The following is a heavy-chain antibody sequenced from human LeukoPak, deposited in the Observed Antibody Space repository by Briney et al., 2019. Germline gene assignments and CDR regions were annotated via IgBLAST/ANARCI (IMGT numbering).Heavy chain of an antibody. CDR1: GGSISSYY. CDR3: ARHKKARAFDI. V-gene: IGHV4-4*09. J-gene: IGHJ3*02. CDR2: IYTSGST. Sequence: SETLSLTCTVSGGSISSYYWSWIRQPPGKGLEWIGYIYTSGSTNYNPSHKSRVTISVDTSKNQFSLKLSSVTAADTAVYYCARHKKARAFDIWGQGTMVTVSS.